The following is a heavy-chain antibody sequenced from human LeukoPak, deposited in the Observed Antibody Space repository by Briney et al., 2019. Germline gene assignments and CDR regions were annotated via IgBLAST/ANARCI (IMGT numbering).Heavy chain of an antibody. CDR1: GFTFSSYS. D-gene: IGHD3-10*01. CDR3: ARLGGDAFDI. CDR2: ISSSSSYI. J-gene: IGHJ3*02. V-gene: IGHV3-21*01. Sequence: GGSLRLSFAASGFTFSSYSMNWVRQAPGKGLEWVSSISSSSSYIYYADSVKGRFTISRDNAKNSLYLQMNSLRAEDTAVYYCARLGGDAFDIWGQGTMVTVSS.